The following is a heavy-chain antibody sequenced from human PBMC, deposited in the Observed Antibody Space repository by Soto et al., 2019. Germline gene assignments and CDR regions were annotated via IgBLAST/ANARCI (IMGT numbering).Heavy chain of an antibody. V-gene: IGHV3-53*01. Sequence: TGGSLRLSCAASGFTVSSNYMSWVRQAPGKGLEWVSVIYSGGSTYYADSVKGRFTISRDNSKNTLYLQMNSLRAEDTAVYYCARDRVYYDSSALGYFDYWGQGTLVTVSS. CDR2: IYSGGST. CDR1: GFTVSSNY. CDR3: ARDRVYYDSSALGYFDY. J-gene: IGHJ4*02. D-gene: IGHD3-22*01.